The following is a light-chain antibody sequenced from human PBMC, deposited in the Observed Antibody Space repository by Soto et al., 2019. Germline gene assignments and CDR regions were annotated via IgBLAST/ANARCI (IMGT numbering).Light chain of an antibody. CDR2: SND. CDR3: AVWDGSPNAYV. J-gene: IGLJ1*01. Sequence: QSVLTQPPSASGTPGQRVTISCSGSSSNIGSNTVNWYQQLPGTAPKLLIYSNDQRPSGVPDRFSGSRSGISVSLAISGLQSEDEADYYCAVWDGSPNAYVFGIGTKLTVL. V-gene: IGLV1-44*01. CDR1: SSNIGSNT.